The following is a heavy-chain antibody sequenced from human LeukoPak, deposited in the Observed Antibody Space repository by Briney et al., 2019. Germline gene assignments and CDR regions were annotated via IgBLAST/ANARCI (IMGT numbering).Heavy chain of an antibody. CDR3: ARGRGGDDFWSGYYGPFKYYFDY. D-gene: IGHD3-3*01. V-gene: IGHV1-2*02. J-gene: IGHJ4*02. CDR1: GYTFTGYY. Sequence: ASVKVSCKASGYTFTGYYMHWVRQAPGQGLEWMGWINPNSGGTNYAQKFQGRVTMTRDTSISAAYMELSRLRSDDTAVYYCARGRGGDDFWSGYYGPFKYYFDYWGQGTLVTVSS. CDR2: INPNSGGT.